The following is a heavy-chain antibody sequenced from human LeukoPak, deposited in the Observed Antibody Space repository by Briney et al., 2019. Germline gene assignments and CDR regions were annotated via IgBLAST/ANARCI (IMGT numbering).Heavy chain of an antibody. CDR2: MNPNSGNT. Sequence: ALVKVSCKASGYTFTSYDINWVRQATGQGLEWMGWMNPNSGNTGYAQKFQDRVTITRNTSISTAYMELSSLRSEDTAVYYCAREGEYCSSTSCYSAFDIWGQGTMVTVSS. V-gene: IGHV1-8*03. D-gene: IGHD2-2*02. CDR1: GYTFTSYD. J-gene: IGHJ3*02. CDR3: AREGEYCSSTSCYSAFDI.